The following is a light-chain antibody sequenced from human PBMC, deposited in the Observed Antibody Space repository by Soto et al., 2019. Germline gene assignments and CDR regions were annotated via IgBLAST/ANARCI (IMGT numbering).Light chain of an antibody. Sequence: DIQMTQSPSSLSASVGDRVTMTCRASQDIRNYVAWYQQKPGEVPKLLIYAASTLQSGVPARFSGGGFGTDFTLTISSLRPEDVATYSCQRYHSARLTFGPGTKVDLK. J-gene: IGKJ3*01. V-gene: IGKV1-27*01. CDR3: QRYHSARLT. CDR1: QDIRNY. CDR2: AAS.